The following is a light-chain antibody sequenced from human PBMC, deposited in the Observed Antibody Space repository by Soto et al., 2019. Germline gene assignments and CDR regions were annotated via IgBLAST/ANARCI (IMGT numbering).Light chain of an antibody. Sequence: IQMTQSPSSLSASVGDRVTITCQASQDISNHLNWYQQKPGKAPELLIYDASNLETGVPSRFSGSGSGTDFTFTITSLQPEDFATYYCQQYDNLPLTFGQGTKLDIK. CDR3: QQYDNLPLT. CDR1: QDISNH. CDR2: DAS. J-gene: IGKJ2*01. V-gene: IGKV1-33*01.